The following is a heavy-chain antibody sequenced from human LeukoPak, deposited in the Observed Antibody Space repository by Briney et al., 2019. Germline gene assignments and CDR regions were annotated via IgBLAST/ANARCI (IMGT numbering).Heavy chain of an antibody. CDR3: AKVGAHFDWLLSPFDY. Sequence: PGGSLRLSCAASGFPFISYAMSWVRQAPGKGLEWVSAISGSGGSTYYADSVKGRFTISRDNSKNTLYLQMNSLRAEDTAVYYCAKVGAHFDWLLSPFDYWGQGTLVTVSS. V-gene: IGHV3-23*01. CDR1: GFPFISYA. D-gene: IGHD3-9*01. J-gene: IGHJ4*02. CDR2: ISGSGGST.